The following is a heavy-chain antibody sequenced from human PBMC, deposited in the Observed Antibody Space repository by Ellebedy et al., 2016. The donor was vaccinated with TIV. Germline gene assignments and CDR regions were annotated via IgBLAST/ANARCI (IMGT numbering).Heavy chain of an antibody. D-gene: IGHD3-16*01. Sequence: GESLKISXAASGFACNNAWMNWVRQAPGKGLEWVGRIKTKFEGGTTDYAAPVRGRFSISRDDSKNTLFLQMNSLRTEDTGVYYCTADIGELSLSDDYWGRGTLVTVSS. CDR2: IKTKFEGGTT. CDR1: GFACNNAW. J-gene: IGHJ4*02. CDR3: TADIGELSLSDDY. V-gene: IGHV3-15*07.